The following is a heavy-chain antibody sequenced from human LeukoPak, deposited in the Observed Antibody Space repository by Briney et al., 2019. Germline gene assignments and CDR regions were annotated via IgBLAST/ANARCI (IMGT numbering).Heavy chain of an antibody. CDR1: GFTFDDYA. D-gene: IGHD6-13*01. J-gene: IGHJ3*02. Sequence: GGSLRLSCAAFGFTFDDYAMHWVRQAPGKGLEWVSGISWNSGSIGYADSVKGRFTISRDNAKNSLYLQMNSLRAEDTALYYCASAGYDAFDIWGQGTMVTVS. V-gene: IGHV3-9*01. CDR3: ASAGYDAFDI. CDR2: ISWNSGSI.